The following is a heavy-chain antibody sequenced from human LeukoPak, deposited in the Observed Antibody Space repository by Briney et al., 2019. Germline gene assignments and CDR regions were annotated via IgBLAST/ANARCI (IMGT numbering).Heavy chain of an antibody. V-gene: IGHV1-18*01. Sequence: ASVKVSCKASGYTFTNYGISWVRQAPGQGLEWMGWINPYNGNTKYVQKLQGRVTMTTDTSTSTAYMELRSLRSDDTAVYYCAREVGATTRSAFDIWGQGTMVTVSS. CDR1: GYTFTNYG. CDR2: INPYNGNT. D-gene: IGHD1-26*01. J-gene: IGHJ3*02. CDR3: AREVGATTRSAFDI.